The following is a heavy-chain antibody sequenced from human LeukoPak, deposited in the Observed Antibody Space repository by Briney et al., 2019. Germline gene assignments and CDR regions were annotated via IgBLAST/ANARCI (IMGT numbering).Heavy chain of an antibody. CDR3: ARHGGY. J-gene: IGHJ4*02. V-gene: IGHV3-21*01. CDR1: GFTFSSYS. CDR2: ITSGSIYI. Sequence: GGSLRLSCAASGFTFSSYSMNWVRQAPGKGLEWVSSITSGSIYIYDADAVKGRFTISRDNAKNSLYLLMNSLRAEDTAVYYCARHGGYWGQGTLVTVSS. D-gene: IGHD5-24*01.